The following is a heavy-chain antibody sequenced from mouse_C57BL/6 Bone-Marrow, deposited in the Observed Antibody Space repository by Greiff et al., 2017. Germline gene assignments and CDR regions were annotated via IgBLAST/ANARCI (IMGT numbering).Heavy chain of an antibody. V-gene: IGHV1-42*01. D-gene: IGHD6-1*01. J-gene: IGHJ2*01. Sequence: VQLQQSGPELVKPGASVKISCKASGYSFTGYYMNWVKQSPEQSLEWIGEINPSTGGTTYNQKFKAKATLTVDKSSSPAYMQLKSLTSEDSAVYYRASSSLPPYYVDYWGQGTTLTVSS. CDR1: GYSFTGYY. CDR2: INPSTGGT. CDR3: ASSSLPPYYVDY.